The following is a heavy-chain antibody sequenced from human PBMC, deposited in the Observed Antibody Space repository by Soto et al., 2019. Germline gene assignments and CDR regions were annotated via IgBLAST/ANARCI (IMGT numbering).Heavy chain of an antibody. Sequence: GGSLRLSCAASGFTFSSYSMNWVRQAPGKGLEWVSSISSSSYIYYADSVKGRFTISRDNAKNSLYLQMNSLRAEDTAVYYCARDRPDSSSSFSYYYYYGMDVWGQGTTVTVSS. CDR3: ARDRPDSSSSFSYYYYYGMDV. CDR2: ISSSSYI. V-gene: IGHV3-21*01. D-gene: IGHD6-6*01. J-gene: IGHJ6*02. CDR1: GFTFSSYS.